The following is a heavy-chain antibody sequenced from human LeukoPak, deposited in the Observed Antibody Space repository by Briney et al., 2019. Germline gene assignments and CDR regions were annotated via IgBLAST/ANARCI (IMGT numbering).Heavy chain of an antibody. CDR3: ARDDFWSGLVEYYFDY. D-gene: IGHD3-3*01. CDR1: GYTFTSYG. CDR2: ISAYNGNT. V-gene: IGHV1-18*01. Sequence: ASVKVSCKASGYTFTSYGISWVRQAPGQGLEWMEWISAYNGNTNYAQKLQGRVTMTTDTSTSTAYMELRSLRSDDTAVYYCARDDFWSGLVEYYFDYWGQGTLVTVSS. J-gene: IGHJ4*02.